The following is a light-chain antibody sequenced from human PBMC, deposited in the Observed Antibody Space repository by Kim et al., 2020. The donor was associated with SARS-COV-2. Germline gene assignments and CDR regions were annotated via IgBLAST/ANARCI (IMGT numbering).Light chain of an antibody. J-gene: IGKJ5*01. CDR1: QDISSY. CDR2: DAS. Sequence: DIQMTQSQSSLSASVGDRVTITCQASQDISSYLNWYQRKPGKAPKLLIYDASNLETGVPSRFSGSGSGTDFTFTISSLQPEDIATYYCQQYDNLPFGQGTRLEIK. V-gene: IGKV1-33*01. CDR3: QQYDNLP.